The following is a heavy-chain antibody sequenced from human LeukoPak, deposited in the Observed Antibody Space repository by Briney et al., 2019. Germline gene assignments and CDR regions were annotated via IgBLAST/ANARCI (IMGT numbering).Heavy chain of an antibody. CDR1: GYTFTGYY. CDR2: INPNSGGT. J-gene: IGHJ4*02. D-gene: IGHD5-24*01. Sequence: ASVKVSCKASGYTFTGYYMHWVRQAPGQGLEWMGWINPNSGGTNYAQKFQGRVTMTRDTSISTAYMELSRLRSDDTAVYYCARELDRDGYNPFDYWGQGTLVTVSS. CDR3: ARELDRDGYNPFDY. V-gene: IGHV1-2*02.